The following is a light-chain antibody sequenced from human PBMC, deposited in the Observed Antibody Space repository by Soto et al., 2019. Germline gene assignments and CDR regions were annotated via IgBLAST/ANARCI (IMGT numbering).Light chain of an antibody. Sequence: QSVLTQPPSASGTPGQRVTISCSGSSSNIESNFVYWYQQFPGTAPRLLIYRNNQRPSGVPDRFSGSKSGTSASLAISALRSEDEADFYCTVWDDSLTGRLFGGGTKLTVL. CDR1: SSNIESNF. CDR2: RNN. V-gene: IGLV1-47*01. CDR3: TVWDDSLTGRL. J-gene: IGLJ2*01.